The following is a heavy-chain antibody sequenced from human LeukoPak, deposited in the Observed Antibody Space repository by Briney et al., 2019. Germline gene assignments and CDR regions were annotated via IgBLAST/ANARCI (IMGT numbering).Heavy chain of an antibody. CDR1: GFTFRNHG. J-gene: IGHJ4*02. CDR3: AKGGGYSYGYFDY. Sequence: GGSLRLSCASSGFTFRNHGMSWVRQAPGKGPEWVSGISGSGGSTYYSDSVKGRFTISRDNSKNTLYLQMNSLRAEDTAVYYCAKGGGYSYGYFDYWGQGTLVTVSS. D-gene: IGHD5-18*01. V-gene: IGHV3-23*01. CDR2: ISGSGGST.